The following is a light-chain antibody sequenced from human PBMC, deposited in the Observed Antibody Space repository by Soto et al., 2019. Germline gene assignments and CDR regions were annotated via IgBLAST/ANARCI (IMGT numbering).Light chain of an antibody. CDR2: GAS. CDR3: QQYGSSPLT. J-gene: IGKJ1*01. V-gene: IGKV3-20*01. CDR1: QSVSSSY. Sequence: EIVLTQSPGTLSLSPGERATLSCRASQSVSSSYLAGYQQKPGQAPRLLIDGASSRATGIPDRFSGSGSGTDFTLTISRLEPEDFAVYYCQQYGSSPLTFGQGTKVEIK.